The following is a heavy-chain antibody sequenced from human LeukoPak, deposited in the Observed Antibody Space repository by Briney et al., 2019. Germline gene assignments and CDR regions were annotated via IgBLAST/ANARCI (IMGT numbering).Heavy chain of an antibody. V-gene: IGHV4-59*01. CDR3: ARYIGGVTASHFYFDY. CDR1: GGSISSYY. CDR2: IYYSGST. Sequence: PSETLSLTCTVSGGSISSYYWSWIRQPPGKGLEWIGYIYYSGSTYYNPSLKSRVTISVDTSKNQFSLKLSSVTAADTAVYYCARYIGGVTASHFYFDYRGQGTLVTVSS. D-gene: IGHD2-15*01. J-gene: IGHJ4*02.